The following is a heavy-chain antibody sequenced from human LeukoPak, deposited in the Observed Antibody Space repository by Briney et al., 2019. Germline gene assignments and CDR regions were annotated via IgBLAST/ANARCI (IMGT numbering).Heavy chain of an antibody. CDR1: RFTFSTSW. CDR3: ARDFGSGAHDY. J-gene: IGHJ4*02. V-gene: IGHV3-7*01. D-gene: IGHD3-10*01. Sequence: GGSLRLSCAASRFTFSTSWMSWVRQAPGKGLEWVANIKEDGSVKNYVDSVKGRFTISRDNAKTSVFLQMDSLRAEDTALYYCARDFGSGAHDYWGQGTLLTVSS. CDR2: IKEDGSVK.